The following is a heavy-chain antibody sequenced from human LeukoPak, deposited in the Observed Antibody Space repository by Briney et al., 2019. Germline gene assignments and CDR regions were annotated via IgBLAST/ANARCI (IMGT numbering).Heavy chain of an antibody. CDR1: GDYISSSSYY. CDR2: IYHSGRT. J-gene: IGHJ1*01. CDR3: ARRSYYDSTGYFE. V-gene: IGHV4-39*01. D-gene: IGHD3-22*01. Sequence: SETLSLTCAVSGDYISSSSYYWGWIRQSPGTGLEWIGDIYHSGRTYYNPSLKSRVAISIDTSKDQFSLRLRSMTAADTAVFYCARRSYYDSTGYFEWGRGTLVTVSS.